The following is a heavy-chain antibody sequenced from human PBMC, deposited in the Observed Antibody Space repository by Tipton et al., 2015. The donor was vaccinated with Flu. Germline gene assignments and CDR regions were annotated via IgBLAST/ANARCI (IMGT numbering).Heavy chain of an antibody. CDR3: ARQTYDFWSGYPYYYYGMDV. CDR2: NYYSGST. J-gene: IGHJ6*02. V-gene: IGHV4-59*08. CDR1: GGSISSYY. D-gene: IGHD3-3*01. Sequence: TLSLTCTVSGGSISSYYWSWIRQPPGKGLEWIGYNYYSGSTNYNPSLKSRVTISVDTSKNQFSLKLSSVTAADTAVYYCARQTYDFWSGYPYYYYGMDVWGQGTTVTVSS.